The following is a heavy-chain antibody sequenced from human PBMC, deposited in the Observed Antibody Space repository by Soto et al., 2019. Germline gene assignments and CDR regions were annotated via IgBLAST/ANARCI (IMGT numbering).Heavy chain of an antibody. CDR1: GGTFSSYA. J-gene: IGHJ4*02. CDR2: IIPIFGTA. Sequence: ASVKVSCKASGGTFSSYAISWVRQAPGQGLEWMGGIIPIFGTANYAQKFQGRVTITADESTSIAYMELSSLRSEDTAVYYCALTTHIVATLYFDHWGQGTLVTVSS. CDR3: ALTTHIVATLYFDH. D-gene: IGHD5-12*01. V-gene: IGHV1-69*13.